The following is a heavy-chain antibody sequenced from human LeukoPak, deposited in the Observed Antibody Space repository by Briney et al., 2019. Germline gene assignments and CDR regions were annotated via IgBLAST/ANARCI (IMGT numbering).Heavy chain of an antibody. Sequence: SETLSLTCTVSGVSISSSRYYWGWIRQPPGKGLEWIGSIYYSGSTYYNPSLKSRVTISVDTSNNQFYLKLSSVTAADTAVYYCARHLGSSWYEVLDFWGQGTLVTVSS. D-gene: IGHD6-13*01. V-gene: IGHV4-39*01. J-gene: IGHJ4*02. CDR3: ARHLGSSWYEVLDF. CDR2: IYYSGST. CDR1: GVSISSSRYY.